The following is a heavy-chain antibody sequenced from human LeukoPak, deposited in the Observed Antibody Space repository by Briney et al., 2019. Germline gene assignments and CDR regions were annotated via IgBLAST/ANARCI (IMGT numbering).Heavy chain of an antibody. V-gene: IGHV3-11*04. CDR3: AKESRQWLVLGGVDY. D-gene: IGHD6-19*01. Sequence: GGSLRLSCAASGFTFSDYYMSWIRQAPGRGLEWVSYMSSSGSTIYYADSVKGRFTISRDSAKNSLYLQMNSLRAEDTAVYYCAKESRQWLVLGGVDYWGQGTLVTVSS. CDR1: GFTFSDYY. CDR2: MSSSGSTI. J-gene: IGHJ4*02.